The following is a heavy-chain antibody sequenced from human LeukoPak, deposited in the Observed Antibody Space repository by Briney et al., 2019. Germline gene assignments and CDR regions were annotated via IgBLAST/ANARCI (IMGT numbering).Heavy chain of an antibody. Sequence: PSETLSLTCTVSGGSISFYYWSWVRQPPGKGLEWIGYIYYSGSTNYNPSLKSRVTISVDTSKNQFSLKLSSVTAADTAVYYCARQYDFCSGYDYWGQGTLVTVSS. CDR3: ARQYDFCSGYDY. D-gene: IGHD3-3*01. CDR1: GGSISFYY. J-gene: IGHJ4*02. V-gene: IGHV4-59*01. CDR2: IYYSGST.